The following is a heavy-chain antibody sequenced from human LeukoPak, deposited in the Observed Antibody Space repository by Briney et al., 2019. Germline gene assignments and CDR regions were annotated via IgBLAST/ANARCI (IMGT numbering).Heavy chain of an antibody. CDR3: AKGVSASWYPNWFDP. D-gene: IGHD6-13*01. V-gene: IGHV3-23*01. J-gene: IGHJ5*02. CDR2: ISGSAGST. Sequence: GGSLRLSCAASGFTFSNYAMSWVRQSPGKGLESLSTISGSAGSTYYADSVKGRFTVSRDNSKNTLYLQMNSLRVEDTAVYFCAKGVSASWYPNWFDPWGQGTQVTVSS. CDR1: GFTFSNYA.